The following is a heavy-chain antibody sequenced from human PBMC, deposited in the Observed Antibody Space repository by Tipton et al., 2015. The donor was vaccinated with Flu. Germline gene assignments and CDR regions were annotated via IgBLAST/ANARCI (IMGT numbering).Heavy chain of an antibody. CDR3: AKLVYFDSSGYYRYYFDY. CDR2: IYHSGST. CDR1: GYSISSGYY. J-gene: IGHJ4*02. D-gene: IGHD3-22*01. Sequence: TLSLTCAVSGYSISSGYYWGWIRQPPGKGLEWIGTIYHSGSTYYNPSLKSRVTISVDTSKNQFSLRLSSVTAADTAVYYCAKLVYFDSSGYYRYYFDYWGQGTLVTVSS. V-gene: IGHV4-38-2*01.